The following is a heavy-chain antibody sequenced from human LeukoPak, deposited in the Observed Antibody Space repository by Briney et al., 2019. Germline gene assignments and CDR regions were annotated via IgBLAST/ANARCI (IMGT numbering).Heavy chain of an antibody. D-gene: IGHD3-22*01. CDR1: RFTFSRYW. CDR3: ARDGNYYDSSGPADY. CDR2: INSDGIST. Sequence: GGSLRLSCAASRFTFSRYWMHWVRQAPGKGLVWVSRINSDGISTSYADSVKVRFTISRDNAKNMLYLQMNSLRAEDTSVYYCARDGNYYDSSGPADYWGQGTLVTVSS. V-gene: IGHV3-74*01. J-gene: IGHJ4*02.